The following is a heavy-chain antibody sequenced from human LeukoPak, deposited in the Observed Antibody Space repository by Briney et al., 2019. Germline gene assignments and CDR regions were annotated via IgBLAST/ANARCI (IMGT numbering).Heavy chain of an antibody. CDR1: GFTFNTYA. Sequence: GGSLRLSCAASGFTFNTYAMSWVRQAPGKGLEWVSGITSGANTYYADSVKGRFTISRDNSENTLNLQMNSLRAEDTAIYYCAKARAGDITAAFDYWGQGTLVTVSS. J-gene: IGHJ4*02. CDR2: ITSGANT. V-gene: IGHV3-23*01. D-gene: IGHD6-13*01. CDR3: AKARAGDITAAFDY.